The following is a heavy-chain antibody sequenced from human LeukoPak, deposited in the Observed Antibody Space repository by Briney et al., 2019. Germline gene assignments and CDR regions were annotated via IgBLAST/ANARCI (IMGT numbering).Heavy chain of an antibody. CDR2: ISYDGSNK. CDR1: GFPFSSYA. J-gene: IGHJ6*03. Sequence: GSLRLSCAASGFPFSSYAMHWVRPAPGKGLEWVAVISYDGSNKYYADSVKGRFTISRDNSKNTLYLQMNSLRAEDTAVYYCASWLDRRRGRVYYYYYYMDVWGKGTTVTVSS. CDR3: ASWLDRRRGRVYYYYYYMDV. V-gene: IGHV3-30-3*01. D-gene: IGHD2-15*01.